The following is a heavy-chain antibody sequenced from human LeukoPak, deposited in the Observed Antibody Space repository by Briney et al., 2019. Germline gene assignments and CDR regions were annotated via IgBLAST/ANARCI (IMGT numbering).Heavy chain of an antibody. CDR2: ISTTGSGV. D-gene: IGHD6-19*01. V-gene: IGHV3-48*03. J-gene: IGHJ4*02. Sequence: GGSLRLSCAASGFSFSTSEMSWVRQAPGKGLEWLSYISTTGSGVIYAASVKGRFTMSRDNAKNSLFLQMNSLRAEDTAVYYCATKQWLARPPDSWGQGTQVTVPS. CDR3: ATKQWLARPPDS. CDR1: GFSFSTSE.